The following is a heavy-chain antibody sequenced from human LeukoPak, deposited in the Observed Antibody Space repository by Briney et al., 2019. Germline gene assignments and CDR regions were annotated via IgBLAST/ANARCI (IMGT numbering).Heavy chain of an antibody. Sequence: ASVKVSCKASGYTFTSYDINRVRQATGQGLEWMGWMNPNSGNTGYAQKFQGRVTMTRNTSISTAYMELSSLRSEDTAVYYCARVDGAAGTAGHYYYYMDVWGKGTTVTVSS. CDR3: ARVDGAAGTAGHYYYYMDV. J-gene: IGHJ6*03. CDR2: MNPNSGNT. D-gene: IGHD6-13*01. CDR1: GYTFTSYD. V-gene: IGHV1-8*01.